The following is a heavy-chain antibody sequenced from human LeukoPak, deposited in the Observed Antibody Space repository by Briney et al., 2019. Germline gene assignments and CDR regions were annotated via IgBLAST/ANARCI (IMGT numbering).Heavy chain of an antibody. V-gene: IGHV3-7*01. D-gene: IGHD3-9*01. Sequence: GGSLRLSCVASGFAFSSYWMSWVRQAPGKGLEWVANIKQDGGEKYYVDSVKGRFTISRDNAKNSLFLQMNSLRVEDTAVYYCASAFLTGYYRNWFDPWGQGTLVTVSS. J-gene: IGHJ5*02. CDR3: ASAFLTGYYRNWFDP. CDR1: GFAFSSYW. CDR2: IKQDGGEK.